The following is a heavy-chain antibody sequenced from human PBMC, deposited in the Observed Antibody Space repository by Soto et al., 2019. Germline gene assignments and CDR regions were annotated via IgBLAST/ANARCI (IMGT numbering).Heavy chain of an antibody. D-gene: IGHD3-10*01. CDR2: ITHLFGV. J-gene: IGHJ4*02. CDR3: ASERLGEMATGGWFDY. V-gene: IGHV1-69*01. Sequence: QVQVVQSGAEVKKPGSSVKVSCKASGGTFSNYAFSWVRQAPGQGLAWMGGITHLFGVNLAQKLQGRLTLTADESSSTAYMDLSSLGAEDTAVYYCASERLGEMATGGWFDYWGQGTLVTVSS. CDR1: GGTFSNYA.